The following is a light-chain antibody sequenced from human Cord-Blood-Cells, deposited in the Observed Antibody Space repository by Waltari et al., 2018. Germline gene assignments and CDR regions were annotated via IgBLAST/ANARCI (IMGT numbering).Light chain of an antibody. Sequence: QLVLTQSPSASASLGAPVKLTCTLSSGHSSYAIAWHQQQPEKGPRYLMKLNSDGSHSKGDGIPDRFSGDSSGAERYLTISSLQSEDEADYYCQTGGTGIRVFGGGTKLTVL. CDR2: LNSDGSH. V-gene: IGLV4-69*01. J-gene: IGLJ3*02. CDR3: QTGGTGIRV. CDR1: SGHSSYA.